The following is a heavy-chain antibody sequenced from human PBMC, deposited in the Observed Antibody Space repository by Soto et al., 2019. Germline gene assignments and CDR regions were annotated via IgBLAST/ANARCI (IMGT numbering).Heavy chain of an antibody. V-gene: IGHV3-30*18. D-gene: IGHD1-1*01. CDR2: ISHDGSDE. CDR3: AKDQAGNGGYYYTLDV. J-gene: IGHJ6*02. Sequence: QVQLVESGGGVVQPGRSLRLSCAASGFPFSTYGMHWVRQAPGKGLEWVALISHDGSDEYSADSVKGGFTISRDNSKNTLYLQMNSLRAEDTAVYYCAKDQAGNGGYYYTLDVWGQGTTVTVSS. CDR1: GFPFSTYG.